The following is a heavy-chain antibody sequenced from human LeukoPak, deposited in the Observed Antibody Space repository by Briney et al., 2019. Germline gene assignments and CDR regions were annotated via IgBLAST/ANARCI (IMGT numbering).Heavy chain of an antibody. J-gene: IGHJ3*02. CDR1: GYTFSGFY. D-gene: IGHD4-23*01. CDR3: ARRTYGGFAFDI. Sequence: ASVKVSCKASGYTFSGFYIHWVRQAPGQGLEWMGWINPNSGVTNYAQKFQGRVTITADESTSTAYMELSSLRSEDTAVYYCARRTYGGFAFDIWGQGTMVTVSS. CDR2: INPNSGVT. V-gene: IGHV1-2*02.